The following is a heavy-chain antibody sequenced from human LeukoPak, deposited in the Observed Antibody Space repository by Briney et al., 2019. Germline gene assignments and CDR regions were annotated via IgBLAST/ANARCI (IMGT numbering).Heavy chain of an antibody. J-gene: IGHJ4*02. CDR1: GFAFNTYS. D-gene: IGHD2/OR15-2a*01. Sequence: KAAESLRLSCAASGFAFNTYSMNWVRQAPGKGLEWVSFIFSSSTYIYYTDSVKGRFTISRDNARNSLYLQMDNLRAEDTGVYYCARDFYDGFALDYWGQGTLVTVSS. CDR2: IFSSSTYI. V-gene: IGHV3-21*03. CDR3: ARDFYDGFALDY.